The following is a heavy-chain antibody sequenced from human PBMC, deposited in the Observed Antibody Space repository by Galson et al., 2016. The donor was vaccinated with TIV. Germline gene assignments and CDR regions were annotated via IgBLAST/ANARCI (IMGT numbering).Heavy chain of an antibody. CDR3: ANEIRPNDY. D-gene: IGHD6-6*01. Sequence: SLRLSCAASGFNFYNYGMHWVRQAPRKGLEWVSSLSKTGDGPCYADPVKGRFTISRDVSKNTLYLQMNSLRVDDTATYYCANEIRPNDYWGQGSLVTVSS. CDR1: GFNFYNYG. V-gene: IGHV3-23*01. CDR2: LSKTGDGP. J-gene: IGHJ4*02.